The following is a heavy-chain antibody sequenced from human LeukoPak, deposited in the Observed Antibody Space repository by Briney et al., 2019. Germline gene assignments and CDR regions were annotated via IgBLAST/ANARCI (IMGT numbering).Heavy chain of an antibody. D-gene: IGHD6-13*01. CDR1: GYTFTGYY. V-gene: IGHV1-2*02. CDR3: ARDGPEAISWYGAYYYMDV. CDR2: INPNSGGT. Sequence: AASGKVSCKASGYTFTGYYMHWVRQAPGQGLEWMGWINPNSGGTNYAQKFQGRVTMTRDTSISTAYMELSRLRSDDTAVYYCARDGPEAISWYGAYYYMDVWGKGTTVTVSS. J-gene: IGHJ6*03.